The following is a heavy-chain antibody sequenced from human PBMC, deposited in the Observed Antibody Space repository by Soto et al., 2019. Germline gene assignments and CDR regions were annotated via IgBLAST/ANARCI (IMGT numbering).Heavy chain of an antibody. CDR2: MYYSGST. V-gene: IGHV4-59*01. CDR1: GASISTYD. CDR3: ARGIEVAGTTYFDY. J-gene: IGHJ4*02. D-gene: IGHD6-19*01. Sequence: SETLSLTCTVSGASISTYDWTWIRQPPGKGLEWIGYMYYSGSTKYNPSLKSRVTISIDTSKHHFSLQLSSVTAADTAVYYCARGIEVAGTTYFDYWGQGTLVTVSS.